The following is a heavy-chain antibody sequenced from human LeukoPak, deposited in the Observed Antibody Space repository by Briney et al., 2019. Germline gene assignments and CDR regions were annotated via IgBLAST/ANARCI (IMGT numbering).Heavy chain of an antibody. J-gene: IGHJ6*02. Sequence: GRSLRLSYAASGFTFSSYGMHWVRQAPGKGLEWVAVISYDGSNKYYADSVKGRFTISRDNSKNTLYLQMNSLRAEDTAVYYCAKEGITNYYYYGMDVWGQGTTVTVSS. V-gene: IGHV3-30*18. CDR3: AKEGITNYYYYGMDV. CDR2: ISYDGSNK. CDR1: GFTFSSYG.